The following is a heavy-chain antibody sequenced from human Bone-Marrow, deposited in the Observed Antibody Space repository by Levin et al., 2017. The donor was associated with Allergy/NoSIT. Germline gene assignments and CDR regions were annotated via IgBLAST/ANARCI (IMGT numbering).Heavy chain of an antibody. CDR2: IYHSGYT. D-gene: IGHD3-22*01. CDR1: GYSISSNCY. CDR3: ARDCGDLIENWFDS. Sequence: SETLSLTCVVSGYSISSNCYWGWIRQPPGKGLEWIGNIYHSGYTFYNPSLRSRVTISVDTSKNQFSLKLNSVTAADTAVYYCARDCGDLIENWFDSWGQGTLVTVSS. J-gene: IGHJ5*01. V-gene: IGHV4-38-2*02.